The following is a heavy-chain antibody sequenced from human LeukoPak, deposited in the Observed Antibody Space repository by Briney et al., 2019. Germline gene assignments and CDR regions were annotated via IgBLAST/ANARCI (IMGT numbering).Heavy chain of an antibody. D-gene: IGHD5-24*01. CDR1: GGSISSTSFY. CDR2: VYYSGST. J-gene: IGHJ3*02. V-gene: IGHV4-39*07. Sequence: SETLSLTCIVSGGSISSTSFYWGWIRQPPGKRLECIGSVYYSGSTYYHPSLKSRVTISVDTSKNQFSLKLSSVTAADTAVYYCAKRWLPRPFDIWGQGTMVTVSS. CDR3: AKRWLPRPFDI.